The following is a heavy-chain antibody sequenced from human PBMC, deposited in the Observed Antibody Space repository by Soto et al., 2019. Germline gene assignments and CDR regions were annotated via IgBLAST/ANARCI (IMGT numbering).Heavy chain of an antibody. Sequence: GGSLSLSCAASGFTFSSYAMSWVRQAPGKGLEWVAAISGSGSSTYYADSVKGRFTISRDKSKKTLYLQMNSLSAEAAAVYYCAKYGRDPVGGSGFNWFDPWGQGTLVTVSS. J-gene: IGHJ5*02. CDR3: AKYGRDPVGGSGFNWFDP. D-gene: IGHD1-26*01. CDR1: GFTFSSYA. V-gene: IGHV3-23*01. CDR2: ISGSGSST.